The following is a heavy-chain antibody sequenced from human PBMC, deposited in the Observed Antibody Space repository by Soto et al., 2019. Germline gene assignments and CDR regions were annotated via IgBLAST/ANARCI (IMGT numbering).Heavy chain of an antibody. J-gene: IGHJ5*02. D-gene: IGHD2-2*01. V-gene: IGHV4-31*03. CDR3: ARADCSSTSCWFDP. Sequence: QVQLQESGPGLVKPSQTLSLTCTVSGGSISSGGYYWSWIRQHPGKGLEWIGYIYYSGSTYYNPSLKRRVTIPVDTSKNQFSLKLSSVTAADTAVYYCARADCSSTSCWFDPWGQGTLVTVSS. CDR2: IYYSGST. CDR1: GGSISSGGYY.